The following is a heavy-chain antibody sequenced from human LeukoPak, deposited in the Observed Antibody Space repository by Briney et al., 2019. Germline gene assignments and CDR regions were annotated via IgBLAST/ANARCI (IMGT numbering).Heavy chain of an antibody. V-gene: IGHV3-48*01. CDR3: ARDLYSSGWYGYYYGMDV. J-gene: IGHJ6*02. CDR1: GFTFSSYS. Sequence: GGSLRLSCAASGFTFSSYSMNWVRQAPGKGLEWVSYISSSSRTIYYADSVKGRFTISRDNAENSLYLQMNSLRAEDTAVYYCARDLYSSGWYGYYYGMDVWGQGTTVTV. D-gene: IGHD6-19*01. CDR2: ISSSSRTI.